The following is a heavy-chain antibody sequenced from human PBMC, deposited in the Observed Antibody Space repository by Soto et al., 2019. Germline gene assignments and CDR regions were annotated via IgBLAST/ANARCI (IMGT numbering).Heavy chain of an antibody. V-gene: IGHV3-11*01. CDR2: ISQSGSVK. D-gene: IGHD4-17*01. CDR1: GCRFRDWY. J-gene: IGHJ4*02. Sequence: QVQLVESVGTLLMLGGSLRVSCVASGCRFRDWYMSWIREAPGKGLEWVSSISQSGSVKKYADSVKGRFTISKESAKKSLYLQVVALTVDVRGVYDFARAFRMYGDYFDYGGQGTVVTVSS. CDR3: ARAFRMYGDYFDY.